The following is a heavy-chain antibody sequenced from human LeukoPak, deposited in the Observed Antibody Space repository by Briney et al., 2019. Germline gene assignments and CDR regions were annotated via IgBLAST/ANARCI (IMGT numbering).Heavy chain of an antibody. V-gene: IGHV3-23*01. J-gene: IGHJ3*02. Sequence: GGSLRLSGAASGFTFDAFGMTWVRQAPGKGLEWVSAISGSGGSTYYADSVKGRFTISRDNSKNTLYLQMNSLRAEDTAVYYCAKVPTYYYDSRDAFDIWGQGTMVTVSS. CDR3: AKVPTYYYDSRDAFDI. CDR1: GFTFDAFG. D-gene: IGHD3-22*01. CDR2: ISGSGGST.